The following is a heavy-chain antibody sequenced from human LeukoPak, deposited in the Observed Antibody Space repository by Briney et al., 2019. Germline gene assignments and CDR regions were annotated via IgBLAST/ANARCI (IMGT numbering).Heavy chain of an antibody. CDR1: GGTFSSYA. V-gene: IGHV1-69*04. CDR3: ARNEGLYDSSGYYSPLGY. D-gene: IGHD3-22*01. J-gene: IGHJ4*02. Sequence: SVKVSCKASGGTFSSYAISWVRQAPGQGLEWMGRIIPILGIANYAQKFQGRVTITADKSTSTAYMELSSLRSEDTAVYYCARNEGLYDSSGYYSPLGYWGQGTLVTVSS. CDR2: IIPILGIA.